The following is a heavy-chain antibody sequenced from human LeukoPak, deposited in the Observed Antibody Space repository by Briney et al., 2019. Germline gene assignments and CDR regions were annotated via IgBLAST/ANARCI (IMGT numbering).Heavy chain of an antibody. Sequence: GGSLRLSCAASGFTFSDHYMDWVRQAPGKGLEWVANVNRDGSETYYLDSVKGRFTISKDNAKNSLYLQMNSLRAEDTALYHCARNNGMDVWGQGTTVIVSS. J-gene: IGHJ6*02. V-gene: IGHV3-7*03. CDR3: ARNNGMDV. CDR1: GFTFSDHY. CDR2: VNRDGSET.